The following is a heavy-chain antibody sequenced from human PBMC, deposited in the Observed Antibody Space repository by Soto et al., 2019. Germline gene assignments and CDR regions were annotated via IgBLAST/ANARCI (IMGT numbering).Heavy chain of an antibody. CDR3: ARGWQCSSGSCYFNY. D-gene: IGHD2-15*01. Sequence: GGSLRLSCAASGFTFSSYSMNWVHQAPGKGLEWISYISSISSAIYYADSVKGRFTISRDNAKNSLYLQMDSLGVEDTAVYYCARGWQCSSGSCYFNYWGQGTLVTVSS. J-gene: IGHJ4*02. V-gene: IGHV3-48*01. CDR1: GFTFSSYS. CDR2: ISSISSAI.